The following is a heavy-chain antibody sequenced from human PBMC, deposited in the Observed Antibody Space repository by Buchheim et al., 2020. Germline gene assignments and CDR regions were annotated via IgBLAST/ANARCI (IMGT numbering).Heavy chain of an antibody. CDR1: GFTFSSYS. D-gene: IGHD4-17*01. J-gene: IGHJ4*02. CDR3: AYALGDYLSFDH. V-gene: IGHV3-48*01. Sequence: EVQLMESGGGLVQPGGSLRLSCAASGFTFSSYSMNWVRQAPGKGLEWISYISSSSTTKYYADSVKGRFTISRDNAKNSLYLQMTSLRADDTAVYYCAYALGDYLSFDHWGQGTL. CDR2: ISSSSTTK.